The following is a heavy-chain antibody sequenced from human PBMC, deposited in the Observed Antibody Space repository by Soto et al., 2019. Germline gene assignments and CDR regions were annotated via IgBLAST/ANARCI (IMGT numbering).Heavy chain of an antibody. D-gene: IGHD2-2*01. CDR2: MSWNSGTI. J-gene: IGHJ4*02. CDR3: AKGYCSRTSCSVDY. Sequence: GGSLRLSCAASGFTFDDYAMHWVRQAPGKGLEWVSGMSWNSGTIGYADSVKGRFTISRDNAKNSLYLQMNSLRPEDTALYYCAKGYCSRTSCSVDYWGQGTLVTVSS. CDR1: GFTFDDYA. V-gene: IGHV3-9*01.